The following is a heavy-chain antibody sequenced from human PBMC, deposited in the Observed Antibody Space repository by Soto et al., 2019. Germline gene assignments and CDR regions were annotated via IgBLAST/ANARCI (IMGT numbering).Heavy chain of an antibody. J-gene: IGHJ5*02. Sequence: QVQLVQSGSEVKKPGSSVKVSCKASGGTFSSYAISWVRQAPGQGLQCMGGIIPIFGTANYAQQFQGRVTITADESPSRGSMAMSSLRSEDAAVYYCAREDRGSYRNWFDPWGRGSLVTVSA. D-gene: IGHD3-16*02. CDR3: AREDRGSYRNWFDP. CDR2: IIPIFGTA. V-gene: IGHV1-69*01. CDR1: GGTFSSYA.